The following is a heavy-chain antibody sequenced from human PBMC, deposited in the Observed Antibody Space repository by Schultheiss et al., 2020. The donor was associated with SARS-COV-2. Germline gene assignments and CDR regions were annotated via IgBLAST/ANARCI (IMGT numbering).Heavy chain of an antibody. J-gene: IGHJ5*02. D-gene: IGHD3-3*01. V-gene: IGHV4-34*01. CDR1: GFTFSSYS. CDR2: INHSGST. CDR3: ARQNYDFWSGYYTNWFDP. Sequence: ESLKISCAASGFTFSSYSMNWVRQAPGKGLEWIGEINHSGSTYYNPSLKSRVTISVDTSKNQFSLKLSSVTAADTAVYYCARQNYDFWSGYYTNWFDPWGQGTLVTVSS.